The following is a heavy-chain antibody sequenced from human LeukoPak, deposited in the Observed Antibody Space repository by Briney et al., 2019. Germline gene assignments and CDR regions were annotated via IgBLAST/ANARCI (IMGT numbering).Heavy chain of an antibody. CDR1: GLSFGFYA. J-gene: IGHJ4*02. D-gene: IGHD6-19*01. CDR2: ISGGGAGT. V-gene: IGHV3-23*01. CDR3: AREEQWLYYFDY. Sequence: GGSLRLSCAASGLSFGFYAMSWVRQAPGKGLEWVSSISGGGAGTYYADSVKGRFTISRDNSKNTLYLQMNSLRAEDTAVYYCAREEQWLYYFDYWGQGTLVTVSS.